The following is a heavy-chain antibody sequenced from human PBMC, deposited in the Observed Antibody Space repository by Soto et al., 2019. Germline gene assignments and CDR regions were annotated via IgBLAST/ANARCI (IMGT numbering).Heavy chain of an antibody. CDR3: ARDGITFGGVIADDASDI. CDR1: GGTFSSYT. Sequence: QVQLVQSGAEVKKPGSSVKVSCKASGGTFSSYTISWVRQAPGQGLEWMGRIIPILGIANYAQKFQGRVTITADKSTSTAYMELSSLRSEDTAVYYCARDGITFGGVIADDASDIWGQGTMVTVSS. V-gene: IGHV1-69*08. CDR2: IIPILGIA. D-gene: IGHD3-16*02. J-gene: IGHJ3*02.